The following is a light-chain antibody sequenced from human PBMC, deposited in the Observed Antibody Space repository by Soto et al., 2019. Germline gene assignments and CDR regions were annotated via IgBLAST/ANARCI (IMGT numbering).Light chain of an antibody. CDR1: QSVLHSSDNKNY. Sequence: DIMMTQSPDSLAVSLGERATINCKSSQSVLHSSDNKNYLAWYQQKPGQPPKLLVYWASTRESGVPDRFSGSGSGTDFTLTISSLQAEDVAVSYCQQHYPTPYTFCPGTKVDSK. CDR3: QQHYPTPYT. CDR2: WAS. J-gene: IGKJ3*01. V-gene: IGKV4-1*01.